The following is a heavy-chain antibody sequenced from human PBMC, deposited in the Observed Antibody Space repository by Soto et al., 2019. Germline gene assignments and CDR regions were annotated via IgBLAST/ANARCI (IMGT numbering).Heavy chain of an antibody. CDR3: ARASDSSGYYYDSHYYFDY. D-gene: IGHD3-22*01. V-gene: IGHV4-34*01. CDR1: GGSFSGYY. CDR2: INHSGST. Sequence: PSETLSLTCAVYGGSFSGYYWSWIRQPPGKGLEWIGEINHSGSTNYNPSLKSRVTISVDTSKNQFSLKLSSVTAADTAVYYCARASDSSGYYYDSHYYFDYWGQGTLVTVSS. J-gene: IGHJ4*02.